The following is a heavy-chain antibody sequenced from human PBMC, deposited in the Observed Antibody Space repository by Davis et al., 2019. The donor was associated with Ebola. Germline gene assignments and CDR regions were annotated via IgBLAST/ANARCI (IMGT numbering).Heavy chain of an antibody. Sequence: AASVKVSCKASGGTFSSYAISWVRQAPGQGLEWMGGIIPIFVTSNYAQKFQGRVTITADESTSTAYMELSSLRSEDTAVYYCAREWSSPRSYYYYGMDVWGQGTTVTVSS. CDR3: AREWSSPRSYYYYGMDV. CDR1: GGTFSSYA. CDR2: IIPIFVTS. J-gene: IGHJ6*02. D-gene: IGHD6-13*01. V-gene: IGHV1-69*13.